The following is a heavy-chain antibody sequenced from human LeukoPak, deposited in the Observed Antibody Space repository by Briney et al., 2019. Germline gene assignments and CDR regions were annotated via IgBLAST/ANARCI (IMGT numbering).Heavy chain of an antibody. V-gene: IGHV3-30*18. CDR1: GFTFSSYG. CDR3: AKDYFEQQFYPYYFGIDV. Sequence: GGSLRLSCVASGFTFSSYGMHWVRQPPGKGLEWVAVISYDRGNKYYADSVKGRFTISRDNSKNTLYLQMNSLRAEDTAVYYCAKDYFEQQFYPYYFGIDVWGQGTTVTVSS. D-gene: IGHD6-13*01. J-gene: IGHJ6*02. CDR2: ISYDRGNK.